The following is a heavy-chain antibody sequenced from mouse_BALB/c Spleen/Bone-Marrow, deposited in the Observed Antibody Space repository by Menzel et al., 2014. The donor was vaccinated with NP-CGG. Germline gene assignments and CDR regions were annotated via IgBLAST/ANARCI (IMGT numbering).Heavy chain of an antibody. D-gene: IGHD2-1*01. CDR2: IRNKANGYTI. V-gene: IGHV7-3*02. J-gene: IGHJ3*01. CDR3: ARDYYLAY. CDR1: GFTFTDYY. Sequence: DVQLVESGGGLVQPGGSLRLSCTTSGFTFTDYYMSWVRQPPGKALEWLVFIRNKANGYTIEYSASVKGRFTISRDNSQNILYLQMNTLRAEDSATYYCARDYYLAYWGQGTLVTVSA.